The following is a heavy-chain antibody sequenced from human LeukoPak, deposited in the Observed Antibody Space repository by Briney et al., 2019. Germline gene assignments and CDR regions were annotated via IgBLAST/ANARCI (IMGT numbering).Heavy chain of an antibody. CDR2: ISAYNGNT. J-gene: IGHJ6*03. CDR1: GYTFTSYG. CDR3: ARAGIGDSSGYYYYYYYMDV. D-gene: IGHD3-22*01. Sequence: GASVKVSCKASGYTFTSYGISWVRQAPGQGLEWMGWISAYNGNTNCAQKLQGRVTMTTDTSTGTAYMELRSLRSDDTAVYYCARAGIGDSSGYYYYYYYMDVWGKGTTVTISS. V-gene: IGHV1-18*01.